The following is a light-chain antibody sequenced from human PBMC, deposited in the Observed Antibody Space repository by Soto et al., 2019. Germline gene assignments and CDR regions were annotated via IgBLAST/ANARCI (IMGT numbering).Light chain of an antibody. CDR3: QQYASSPLT. V-gene: IGKV3-20*01. CDR2: GTS. Sequence: EIVLTQSPGTLSLSPGERATLSCRASQSVSSSYLAWYKQKPGQAPRLLISGTSSRATGIPDRFSGGGSGTDFTLTISSLEPEDFAVYFCQQYASSPLTFGGGTKVEIK. CDR1: QSVSSSY. J-gene: IGKJ4*01.